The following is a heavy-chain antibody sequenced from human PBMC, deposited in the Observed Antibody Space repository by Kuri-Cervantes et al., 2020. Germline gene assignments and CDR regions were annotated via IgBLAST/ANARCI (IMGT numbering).Heavy chain of an antibody. V-gene: IGHV3-30-3*01. J-gene: IGHJ4*02. CDR1: GFTFSSYA. Sequence: GGSLRLSCAASGFTFSSYAMHWVCQAPGKGLEWVALISYDGSNKYYADSVKGRFTISRDNSKNTLYLQMNSLRVEDTAVYYCAKGFMGGPLGIFDSWGQGTLVTVSS. CDR3: AKGFMGGPLGIFDS. CDR2: ISYDGSNK. D-gene: IGHD3-16*01.